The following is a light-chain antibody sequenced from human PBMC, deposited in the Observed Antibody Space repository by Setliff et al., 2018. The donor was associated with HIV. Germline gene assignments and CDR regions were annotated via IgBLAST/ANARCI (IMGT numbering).Light chain of an antibody. CDR2: EVN. CDR3: TSYSTTASRV. CDR1: SSDIGDSNS. J-gene: IGLJ3*02. Sequence: QSALAQPASVSGSPGQSTTISCTGTSSDIGDSNSVSWYQHHPGRAPRLILYEVNNRPSGVSNRFSASKSGTTASLTISGLQAEDEADYFCTSYSTTASRVFGGGTQLTVL. V-gene: IGLV2-14*01.